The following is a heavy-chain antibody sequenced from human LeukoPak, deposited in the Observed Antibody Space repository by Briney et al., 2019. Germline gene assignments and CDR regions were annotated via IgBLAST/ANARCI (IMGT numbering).Heavy chain of an antibody. Sequence: GASVKVSCKASGYTFTTYDINWVRQATGQGLEWMGWMNPNSGNTGYTQKFQSRVTITRNTTISTAYMELSSLRSEDTAVYYCARGRGRGHKENWFDPWGQGTLVTVSS. V-gene: IGHV1-8*01. CDR3: ARGRGRGHKENWFDP. CDR1: GYTFTTYD. CDR2: MNPNSGNT. J-gene: IGHJ5*02.